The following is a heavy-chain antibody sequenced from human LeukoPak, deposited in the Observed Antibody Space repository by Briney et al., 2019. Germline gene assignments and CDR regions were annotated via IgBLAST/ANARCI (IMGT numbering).Heavy chain of an antibody. CDR1: GFTFSNFA. D-gene: IGHD3-16*01. Sequence: GGSLRLSCAASGFTFSNFAMSWFRRAPGRGLEWVSAAGTATDTSYADSVKGRFTISRDNSKNTLYLQMNSLGDEDTAVYYCAKEGSRRRFDFDSWGRGTLVTVSS. J-gene: IGHJ4*02. V-gene: IGHV3-23*01. CDR2: AGTATDT. CDR3: AKEGSRRRFDFDS.